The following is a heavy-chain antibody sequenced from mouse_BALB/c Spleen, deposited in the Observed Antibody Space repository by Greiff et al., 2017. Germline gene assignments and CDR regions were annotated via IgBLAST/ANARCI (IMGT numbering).Heavy chain of an antibody. CDR2: IDPANGNT. J-gene: IGHJ2*01. CDR3: ASAYYGNYVLDY. CDR1: GFNIKDTY. D-gene: IGHD2-10*01. Sequence: DVQLVESGAELVKPGASVKLSCTASGFNIKDTYMHWVKQRPEQGLEWIGRIDPANGNTKYDPKFQGKATITADTSSNTAYLQLSSLTSEDTAVYYCASAYYGNYVLDYWGQGTTLTVSS. V-gene: IGHV14-3*02.